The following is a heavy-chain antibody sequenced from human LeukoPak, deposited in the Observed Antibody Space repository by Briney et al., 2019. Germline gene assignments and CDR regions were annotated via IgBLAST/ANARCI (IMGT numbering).Heavy chain of an antibody. J-gene: IGHJ6*03. CDR1: GGSISSYY. CDR2: IYTSGST. Sequence: PSEPLSLTCTVSGGSISSYYWSWIRQPAGKGLEWIGRIYTSGSTNYNPSLKSRVTISVDKSKNQFSLKLSSVTAADTAVYYCASLRTPGSGNKNRDYYYYMDAWGKGTTVTVSS. V-gene: IGHV4-4*07. D-gene: IGHD3-10*01. CDR3: ASLRTPGSGNKNRDYYYYMDA.